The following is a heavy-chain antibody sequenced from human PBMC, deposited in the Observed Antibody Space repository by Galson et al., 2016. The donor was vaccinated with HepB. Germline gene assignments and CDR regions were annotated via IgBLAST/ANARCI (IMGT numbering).Heavy chain of an antibody. V-gene: IGHV4-4*01. CDR3: ASKEWTSKSNYFYGLDV. CDR1: GGSVSSPTW. Sequence: ETLSLTCRVSGGSVSSPTWWTWVRPSPGKGLEWIGESYHTGTTNYHPSLRRRVTISVDKSKNQFALRLASVTAADTAVYFCASKEWTSKSNYFYGLDVWGQGTTVIVSS. D-gene: IGHD3-3*01. CDR2: SYHTGTT. J-gene: IGHJ6*01.